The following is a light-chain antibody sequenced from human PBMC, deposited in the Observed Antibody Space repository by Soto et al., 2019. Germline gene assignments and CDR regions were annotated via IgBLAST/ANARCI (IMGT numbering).Light chain of an antibody. V-gene: IGKV1-12*01. CDR1: QGISGW. J-gene: IGKJ4*01. Sequence: DIQMTQSPSFVSASVGDRVTITCRASQGISGWLAWYQHKPGRAPKLLIHSASSLESGFPSRFSGSRSWTDFTLTTSTLQPDDFASYVSHPTTHLPITFGGGTQVEIK. CDR3: HPTTHLPIT. CDR2: SAS.